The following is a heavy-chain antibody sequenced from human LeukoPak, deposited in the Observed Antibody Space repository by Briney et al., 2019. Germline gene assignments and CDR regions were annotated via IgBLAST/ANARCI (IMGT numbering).Heavy chain of an antibody. D-gene: IGHD5-18*01. Sequence: SETLSLTCAVSGGSFSGYYWSWIRQHPGKGLEWIGYIYYSGSTYYNPSLKSRVTISVDTSKNQFSLKLSSVTAADTAVYYCARDLGYYNWFDPWGQGTLVTVSS. CDR2: IYYSGST. J-gene: IGHJ5*02. CDR1: GGSFSGYY. V-gene: IGHV4-31*11. CDR3: ARDLGYYNWFDP.